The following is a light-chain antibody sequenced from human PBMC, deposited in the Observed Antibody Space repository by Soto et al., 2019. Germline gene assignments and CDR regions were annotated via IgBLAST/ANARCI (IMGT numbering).Light chain of an antibody. V-gene: IGKV3-20*01. Sequence: EIVLTQSPGTLSLSPGERATLSCRASQSVSSSYFAWYQQKPGQAPRLLIYAASSRATSIPDRFSGSGSGTYFPLTISRLAAEDFALYHCQQYGSSPRTFCQGTKLEIK. CDR2: AAS. CDR1: QSVSSSY. CDR3: QQYGSSPRT. J-gene: IGKJ2*01.